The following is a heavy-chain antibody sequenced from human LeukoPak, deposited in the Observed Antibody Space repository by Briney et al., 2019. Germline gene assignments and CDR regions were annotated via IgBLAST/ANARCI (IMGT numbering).Heavy chain of an antibody. CDR1: GFTFSSYA. CDR3: AKDSLRSSSGLDP. CDR2: ISSSGGST. J-gene: IGHJ5*02. D-gene: IGHD6-19*01. V-gene: IGHV3-23*01. Sequence: TGGSLRLSCAASGFTFSSYAMTWVRQAPGKGLQWVSAISSSGGSTYYADSVKGRFTISRDNSKNTLFLQMNSLRAEDTAVYYCAKDSLRSSSGLDPWGQGTLVTVSS.